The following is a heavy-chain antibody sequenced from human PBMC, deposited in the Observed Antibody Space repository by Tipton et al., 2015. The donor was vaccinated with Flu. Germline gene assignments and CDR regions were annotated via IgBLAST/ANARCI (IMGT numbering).Heavy chain of an antibody. CDR3: AKVKFGWVES. Sequence: TLSLTCSVSGGSVDSTTYYWGWIRQPPGRPLEWVGSIYYTGYRYDNPSLKSRLAMSIDTSQSQFSLRLSSMTAADTAVYYCAKVKFGWVESWAQGTLVTVSS. CDR1: GGSVDSTTYY. V-gene: IGHV4-39*07. J-gene: IGHJ5*01. CDR2: IYYTGYR. D-gene: IGHD3-16*01.